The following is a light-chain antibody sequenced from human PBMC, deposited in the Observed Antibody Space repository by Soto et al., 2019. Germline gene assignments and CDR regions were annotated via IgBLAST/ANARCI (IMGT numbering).Light chain of an antibody. V-gene: IGLV2-14*01. CDR3: SSRTMSSALQV. J-gene: IGLJ1*01. CDR2: GVS. CDR1: ISDFVIYNY. Sequence: QSALTQPASVSGSPGQSITISCTGTISDFVIYNYVSWYQQHPGKAPKLMLYGVSNRPSGVSNRFSGSKSGNTASLTISGLQAEDEADYYCSSRTMSSALQVFGTGTKVTVL.